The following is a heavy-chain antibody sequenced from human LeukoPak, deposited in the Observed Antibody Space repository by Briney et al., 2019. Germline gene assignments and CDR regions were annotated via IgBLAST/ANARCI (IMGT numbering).Heavy chain of an antibody. D-gene: IGHD6-13*01. V-gene: IGHV3-48*04. J-gene: IGHJ3*01. CDR1: GFTFSSYS. Sequence: GGSLRLSCAASGFTFSSYSMNWVRQAPGKGLEWVSYISSSSSTIYYADSVKGRFTISRDNAKNSLYLQMNSLRAEDTAVYYCARRNIAPAGNDAFDVWGQGTMVTVSS. CDR2: ISSSSSTI. CDR3: ARRNIAPAGNDAFDV.